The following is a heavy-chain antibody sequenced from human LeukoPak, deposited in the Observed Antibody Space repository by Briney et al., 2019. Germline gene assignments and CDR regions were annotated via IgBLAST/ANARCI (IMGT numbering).Heavy chain of an antibody. V-gene: IGHV4-39*01. CDR3: ARHSTMLTSRWFDP. J-gene: IGHJ5*02. CDR2: LYYTGSS. D-gene: IGHD2-2*01. Sequence: PSETLSPTGTVSGDSISSTTNSWGWIRQPPGKGLEWIGSLYYTGSSYYNPSLKRRVTISGDTSNNQISLRMNSVTAADTAIYYCARHSTMLTSRWFDPWGQGTLVTVSS. CDR1: GDSISSTTNS.